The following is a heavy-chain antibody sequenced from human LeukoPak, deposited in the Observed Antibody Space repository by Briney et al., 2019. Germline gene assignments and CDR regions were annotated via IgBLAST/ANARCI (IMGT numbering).Heavy chain of an antibody. CDR1: GGSFSGYY. J-gene: IGHJ6*03. CDR2: INHSGST. Sequence: PSETLSLTCAVYGGSFSGYYWSWLRQPPGRGLEWIGEINHSGSTNYNPSLKSRVTISVDKSKNQFSLKLSSVTAADTAVYYCASSGGDKDYYYYYMDVWGKGTTVTVSS. V-gene: IGHV4-34*01. D-gene: IGHD4-17*01. CDR3: ASSGGDKDYYYYYMDV.